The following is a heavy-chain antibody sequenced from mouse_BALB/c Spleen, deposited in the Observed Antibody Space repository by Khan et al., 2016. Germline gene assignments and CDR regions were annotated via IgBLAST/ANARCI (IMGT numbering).Heavy chain of an antibody. CDR2: ISYSGST. J-gene: IGHJ3*01. CDR3: AREGAY. V-gene: IGHV3-2*02. CDR1: GYSITSDYA. Sequence: EVQLQESGPGLVKPSQSLSLTCTVTGYSITSDYAWNWIRQFPGNKLVWMGYISYSGSTSYNPSLKSRISITRDTSKNQFFLQLNSVTTEDTATYYCAREGAYWGQGTLVTVSA.